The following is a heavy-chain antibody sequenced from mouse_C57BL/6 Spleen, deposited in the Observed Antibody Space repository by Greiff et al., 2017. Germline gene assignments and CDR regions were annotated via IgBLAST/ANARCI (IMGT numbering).Heavy chain of an antibody. CDR1: GFNIKNTY. CDR2: IDPANGNT. V-gene: IGHV14-3*01. Sequence: VQLQQSVAELVRPGASVKLSCTASGFNIKNTYMHWVKQRPEQGLEWIGRIDPANGNTKSAPKFPGKATITADTSSNTSYRQLSSLTSEDTAIYYCARTQLRLREFAYWGQGTLVTVSA. CDR3: ARTQLRLREFAY. D-gene: IGHD3-2*02. J-gene: IGHJ3*01.